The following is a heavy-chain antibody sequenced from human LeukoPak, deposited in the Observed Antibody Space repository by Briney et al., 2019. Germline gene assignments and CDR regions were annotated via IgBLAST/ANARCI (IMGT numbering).Heavy chain of an antibody. Sequence: PGGSLRLSCAASGFTSSNYGMHWVRQAPGKGLEWVAVISYDGRNKYYADSVKGRFTISRDNSNNILYLQINSLRAEDTAVYYCAKGRAFTYSSTWALDYWGQGTLVTVSS. V-gene: IGHV3-30*18. D-gene: IGHD6-13*01. J-gene: IGHJ4*02. CDR2: ISYDGRNK. CDR1: GFTSSNYG. CDR3: AKGRAFTYSSTWALDY.